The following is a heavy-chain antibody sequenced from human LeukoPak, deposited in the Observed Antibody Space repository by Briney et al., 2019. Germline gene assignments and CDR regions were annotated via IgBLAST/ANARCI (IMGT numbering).Heavy chain of an antibody. CDR3: ARSLVTPYYYYGMDV. CDR1: GFTFSSYG. J-gene: IGHJ6*02. V-gene: IGHV3-33*01. CDR2: IWYDGSNK. Sequence: PGRSLRLSCAASGFTFSSYGMHWVRQAPGKGLEWVAVIWYDGSNKYYADSVKGRFTISRDNSKNPLYLQMNSLRAEDTAVYYCARSLVTPYYYYGMDVWGQGTTVTVSS.